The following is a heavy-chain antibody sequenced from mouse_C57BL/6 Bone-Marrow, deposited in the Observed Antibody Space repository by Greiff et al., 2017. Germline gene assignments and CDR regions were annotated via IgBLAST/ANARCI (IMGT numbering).Heavy chain of an antibody. CDR2: INPGSGGT. V-gene: IGHV1-54*01. D-gene: IGHD2-5*01. J-gene: IGHJ3*01. CDR3: ARHYSNFFAY. Sequence: VQLQQSGAELVRPGTSVKVSCKASGYAFTNYLIEWVKQRPGQGLEWIGVINPGSGGTNYNEKFKGKATLTADKSSSTAYMQLSSLTSENSAVYFCARHYSNFFAYWGQGTLVTVSA. CDR1: GYAFTNYL.